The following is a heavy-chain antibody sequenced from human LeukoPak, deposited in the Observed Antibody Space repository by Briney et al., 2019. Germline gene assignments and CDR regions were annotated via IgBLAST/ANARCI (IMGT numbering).Heavy chain of an antibody. CDR1: GFSFSSYA. Sequence: GGSLRLSCAASGFSFSSYAISWVRQAPGQGLEWMGRIIPILGIANYAQKFQGRVTITADKSTSTAYMELSSLRSEDTAVYYCARDPDYPYYYYYGMDVWGQGTTVTVSS. J-gene: IGHJ6*02. CDR2: IIPILGIA. D-gene: IGHD4-11*01. V-gene: IGHV1-69*04. CDR3: ARDPDYPYYYYYGMDV.